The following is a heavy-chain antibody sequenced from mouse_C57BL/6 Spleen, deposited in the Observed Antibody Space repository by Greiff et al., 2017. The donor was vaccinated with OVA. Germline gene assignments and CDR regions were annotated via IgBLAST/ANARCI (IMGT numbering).Heavy chain of an antibody. CDR2: IYPGSGST. J-gene: IGHJ4*01. CDR1: GYTFTSYW. V-gene: IGHV1-55*01. Sequence: QVQLKQPGAELVKPGASVKMSCKASGYTFTSYWITWVKQRPGQGLEWIGDIYPGSGSTNYNEKFKSKATLTVDTSSSTAYMQLSSLTSEDSAVYYCALDSSGYLYAMDYWGQGTSVTVSS. D-gene: IGHD3-2*02. CDR3: ALDSSGYLYAMDY.